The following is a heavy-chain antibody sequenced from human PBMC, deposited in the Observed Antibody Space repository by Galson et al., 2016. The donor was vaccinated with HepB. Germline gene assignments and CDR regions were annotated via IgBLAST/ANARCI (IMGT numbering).Heavy chain of an antibody. CDR1: GDTFNNYI. CDR2: IIPIFEIT. Sequence: SVKVSCKASGDTFNNYIFTWVRQASGQGLEWLGKIIPIFEITNYAQKFQGRVTITADKSTTTVYMEMSRLTSDDTAVYYCARARGTTLKGSYFDFWGRGTLVTVSS. D-gene: IGHD1-1*01. CDR3: ARARGTTLKGSYFDF. V-gene: IGHV1-69*02. J-gene: IGHJ2*01.